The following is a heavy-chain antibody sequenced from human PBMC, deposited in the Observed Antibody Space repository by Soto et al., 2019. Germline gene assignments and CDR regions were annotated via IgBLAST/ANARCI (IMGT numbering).Heavy chain of an antibody. J-gene: IGHJ5*01. CDR2: MNPNSNNT. V-gene: IGHV1-8*01. D-gene: IGHD2-21*01. CDR3: ARSDGYHFNWLDS. CDR1: GYTFASYD. Sequence: QVQLVQSGAEVKTPGASVKVSCKASGYTFASYDINWVRQAPGQGLEWMGWMNPNSNNTGYAQKFQGRLTMTSDSALSIAHIELSSLRNEDTAVYYCARSDGYHFNWLDSWGQGTLVTVPA.